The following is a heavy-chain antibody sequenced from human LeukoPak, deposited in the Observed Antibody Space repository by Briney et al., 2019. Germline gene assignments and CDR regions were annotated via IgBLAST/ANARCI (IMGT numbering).Heavy chain of an antibody. CDR3: ARSYCSSTSCSPYYYYYMDV. V-gene: IGHV4-31*03. CDR2: IYYSGST. D-gene: IGHD2-2*01. J-gene: IGHJ6*03. CDR1: GGSISSGGYY. Sequence: SETLSLTCTVSGGSISSGGYYWSWIRQHPGKGLEWIGYIYYSGSTYYNPSLKSRVTISVDTSKNQFSLKLSSVTAANTAVYYCARSYCSSTSCSPYYYYYMDVWGKGTTVTVSS.